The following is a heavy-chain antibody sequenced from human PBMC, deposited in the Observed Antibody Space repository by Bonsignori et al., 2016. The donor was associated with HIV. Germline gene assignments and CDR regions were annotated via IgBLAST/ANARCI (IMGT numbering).Heavy chain of an antibody. D-gene: IGHD1-26*01. CDR3: ARDMGGSGTYQDY. J-gene: IGHJ4*02. V-gene: IGHV3-21*06. Sequence: VRQAPGKGLEWVSSINSYSRYIYYADSVRGRFTISRGNTKNILFLQMDSLRAEDTAVYYCARDMGGSGTYQDYWGQGTLVTVSS. CDR2: INSYSRYI.